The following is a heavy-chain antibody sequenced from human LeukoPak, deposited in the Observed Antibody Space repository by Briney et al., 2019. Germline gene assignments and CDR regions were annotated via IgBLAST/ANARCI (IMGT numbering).Heavy chain of an antibody. CDR3: AREQNYSSSPFDY. D-gene: IGHD6-6*01. J-gene: IGHJ4*02. CDR2: INHSGST. Sequence: SETLSLTCAVYGGSFSGYYWSWIRQPPGKGLEWIGEINHSGSTNYNPSLKSRVTISVDTSKNQFSLKLRSVTAADTAVYYCAREQNYSSSPFDYWGQGTLVTVSS. V-gene: IGHV4-34*01. CDR1: GGSFSGYY.